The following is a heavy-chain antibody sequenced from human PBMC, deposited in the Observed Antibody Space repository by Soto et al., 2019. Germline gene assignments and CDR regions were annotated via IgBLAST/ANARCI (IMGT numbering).Heavy chain of an antibody. V-gene: IGHV3-7*03. D-gene: IGHD5-18*01. CDR1: GFIFENYW. J-gene: IGHJ4*02. CDR3: ARARDTTMVCWYYLDS. CDR2: IRQDGSEK. Sequence: PGGSLRLSCAASGFIFENYWMTWVRLAPGRGLEWVANIRQDGSEKYYSDSVKGRFTISRDNSMTSMFLQLNSLRAEDTALYYCARARDTTMVCWYYLDSWGPGIRVTVSS.